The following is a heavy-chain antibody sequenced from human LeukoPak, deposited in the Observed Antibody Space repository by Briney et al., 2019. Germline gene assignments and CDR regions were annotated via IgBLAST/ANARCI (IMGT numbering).Heavy chain of an antibody. CDR1: GGTFSSYA. J-gene: IGHJ6*02. CDR3: ARTYYYGSGSGHYYYYGMDV. V-gene: IGHV1-69*13. D-gene: IGHD3-10*01. Sequence: SVKVSCKASGGTFSSYAISWVRQAPGQGLEWMGGIIPIFGTANYAQEFQGRVTITADESTSTAYMELSSLRSEDTAVYYCARTYYYGSGSGHYYYYGMDVWGQGTTVTVSS. CDR2: IIPIFGTA.